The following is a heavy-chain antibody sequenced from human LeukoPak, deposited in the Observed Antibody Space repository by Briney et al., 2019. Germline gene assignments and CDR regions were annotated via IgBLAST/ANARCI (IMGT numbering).Heavy chain of an antibody. CDR1: GGSISSYY. D-gene: IGHD4-17*01. Sequence: PSETLSLTCTVSGGSISSYYWSWIRQPPGKGLEWIGYIYYSGSTNYNPSLKSRVTISVDTSKNQFSLKLGSVTAADTAVYYCANTDLGYYYGMDVWGQGTTVTVSS. J-gene: IGHJ6*02. CDR2: IYYSGST. V-gene: IGHV4-59*08. CDR3: ANTDLGYYYGMDV.